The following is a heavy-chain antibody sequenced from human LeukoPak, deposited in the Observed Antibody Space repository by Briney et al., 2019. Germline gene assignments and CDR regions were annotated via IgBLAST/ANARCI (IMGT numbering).Heavy chain of an antibody. CDR1: GGSINSYY. V-gene: IGHV4-34*01. Sequence: SETLSLTCTVSGGSINSYYWSWIRQPPGKGLEWIGEINHSGSTNYNPSLKSRVTISVDTSKNQFSLKLSSVTAADTAVYYCARNYYGSGSYYYRDYWGQGTLVTVSS. D-gene: IGHD3-10*01. J-gene: IGHJ4*02. CDR2: INHSGST. CDR3: ARNYYGSGSYYYRDY.